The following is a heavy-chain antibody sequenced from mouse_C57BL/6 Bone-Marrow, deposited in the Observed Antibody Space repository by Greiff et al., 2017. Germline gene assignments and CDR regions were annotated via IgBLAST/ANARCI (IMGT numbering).Heavy chain of an antibody. D-gene: IGHD1-1*01. Sequence: EVQRVESGGGLVQPTGSLKLSCAASGFTFNTYAMHWVRQAPGKGLEWVARIRSKSSNYATYYADSVKDRFTISRDDSQSMLYLQMNNLKTEDTAMYYCVRDNYYGSSWYFDVWGTGTTVTVSS. CDR1: GFTFNTYA. J-gene: IGHJ1*03. CDR2: IRSKSSNYAT. CDR3: VRDNYYGSSWYFDV. V-gene: IGHV10-3*01.